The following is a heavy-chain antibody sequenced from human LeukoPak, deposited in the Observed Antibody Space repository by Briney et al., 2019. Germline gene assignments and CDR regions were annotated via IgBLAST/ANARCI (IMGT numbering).Heavy chain of an antibody. V-gene: IGHV4-4*02. J-gene: IGHJ4*02. Sequence: AETLSLTCAVSGGSISSSNWWCGVRQPPGKGLAWIGEIYHSGSTNHNPSLKSRVTISVDKTKNQFSLKLSSVTAADTAVYYCARQTGSGLFILPGGQGTQVTVSS. CDR2: IYHSGST. CDR1: GGSISSSNW. CDR3: ARQTGSGLFILP. D-gene: IGHD3/OR15-3a*01.